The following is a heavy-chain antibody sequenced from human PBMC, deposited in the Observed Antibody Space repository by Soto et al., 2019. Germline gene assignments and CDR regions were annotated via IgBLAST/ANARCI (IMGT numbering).Heavy chain of an antibody. D-gene: IGHD5-12*01. V-gene: IGHV1-2*02. CDR2: INPNNGDT. Sequence: ASVKVSCKASGYTFTGYYIHWVRQAPGQGPEWMGWINPNNGDTIYARKLQGRVTMTRDTSTSTAYMEMSRLKFDDTAVYYCARHSGYDYVFDYWGHGTLVTVSS. J-gene: IGHJ4*01. CDR3: ARHSGYDYVFDY. CDR1: GYTFTGYY.